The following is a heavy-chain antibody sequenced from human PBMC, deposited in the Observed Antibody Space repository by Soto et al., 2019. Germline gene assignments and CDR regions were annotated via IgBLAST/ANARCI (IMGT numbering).Heavy chain of an antibody. V-gene: IGHV4-31*03. Sequence: SETLSLTCTVSGGSISSGGYYWSWIRQHPGKGLEWIGYIYYSGSTYYNPSLKSRVTISVDTSKNQFSLKLSSVTAADTAVYYCARVGTVTGDYYYGMDVSGQGPTVTVSS. D-gene: IGHD4-17*01. CDR2: IYYSGST. J-gene: IGHJ6*02. CDR1: GGSISSGGYY. CDR3: ARVGTVTGDYYYGMDV.